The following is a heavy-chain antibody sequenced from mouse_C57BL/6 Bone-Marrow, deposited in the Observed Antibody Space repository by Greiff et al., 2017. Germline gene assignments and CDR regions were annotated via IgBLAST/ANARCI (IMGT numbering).Heavy chain of an antibody. CDR3: ASSYCWYFDV. D-gene: IGHD1-1*01. Sequence: QVQLQQPGAELVKPGASVKLSCKASGYTFTSYWMHWVKQRPGRGLEWIGRIDPNSGGTKYNEKFKSKATLTVDKPSSTAYMQRSSLTSEDSAVYDCASSYCWYFDVWGTGTTVTVSS. J-gene: IGHJ1*03. CDR2: IDPNSGGT. CDR1: GYTFTSYW. V-gene: IGHV1-72*01.